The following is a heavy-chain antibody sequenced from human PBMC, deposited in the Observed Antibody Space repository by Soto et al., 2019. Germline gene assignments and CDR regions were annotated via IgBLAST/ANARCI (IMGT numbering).Heavy chain of an antibody. CDR3: ARDQSGYDFWSVGWFDP. CDR1: GDSISSYY. D-gene: IGHD3-3*01. CDR2: IYTSGST. Sequence: SEPLSLTCTVSGDSISSYYWSWIRQPAGKGLEWIGRIYTSGSTNYNPSLKSRVTMSVDTSKNQFSLKLSSVTAADTAVYYCARDQSGYDFWSVGWFDPWGQGTLVTVSS. J-gene: IGHJ5*02. V-gene: IGHV4-4*07.